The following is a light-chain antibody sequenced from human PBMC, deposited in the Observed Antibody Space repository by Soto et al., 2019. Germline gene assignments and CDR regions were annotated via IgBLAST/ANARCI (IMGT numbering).Light chain of an antibody. Sequence: QSALTQPRSVSGSPGQSVAISCTGTSSDVGDYNYVSWYQQHPGKAPKVMIYDVSKRPSAVTDRFSGSKSGNTASLTISGLQAEDEADYYGCSYSGSPYVFGTRTKLTVL. CDR2: DVS. CDR3: CSYSGSPYV. J-gene: IGLJ1*01. V-gene: IGLV2-11*01. CDR1: SSDVGDYNY.